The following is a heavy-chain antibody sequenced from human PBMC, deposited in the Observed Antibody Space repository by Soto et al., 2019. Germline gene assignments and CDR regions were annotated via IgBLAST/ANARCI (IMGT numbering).Heavy chain of an antibody. CDR1: GFTFSDYF. D-gene: IGHD1-1*01. J-gene: IGHJ4*02. CDR2: IDPSGSDT. CDR3: ARKLTSTKS. Sequence: PGGSLRLSCAASGFTFSDYFMSWVRQAPGKGLEWLSYIDPSGSDTYYSESVKDRFTISRDNAGNSLYLQMNSLTDDDTAVYYCARKLTSTKSWGPGTLVTASS. V-gene: IGHV3-11*01.